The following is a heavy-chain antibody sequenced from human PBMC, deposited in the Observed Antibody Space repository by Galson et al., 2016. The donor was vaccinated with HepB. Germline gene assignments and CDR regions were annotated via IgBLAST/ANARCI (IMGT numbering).Heavy chain of an antibody. D-gene: IGHD2-15*01. CDR2: ISRSSSLI. V-gene: IGHV3-21*01. CDR3: VREGGYCYGDTCRYFDL. CDR1: GFTFSSDS. Sequence: SLRLSCADSGFTFSSDSMNWVRQAPGKGLEWMSSISRSSSLIYYADSVTGRFTISRDNAKSSLYLQMNSLRVEDTAVYYWVREGGYCYGDTCRYFDLWGRGTVVTVSS. J-gene: IGHJ2*01.